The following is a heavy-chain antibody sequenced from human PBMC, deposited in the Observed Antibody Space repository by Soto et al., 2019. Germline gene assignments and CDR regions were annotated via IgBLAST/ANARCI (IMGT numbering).Heavy chain of an antibody. J-gene: IGHJ4*02. V-gene: IGHV3-49*04. CDR1: GFTFGDYA. CDR2: IRSKAYGGTT. D-gene: IGHD6-19*01. Sequence: EVQLVESGGGLVQPGRSLRLSCTASGFTFGDYAMSWVRQAPGKGLEWVGFIRSKAYGGTTEYAASVKGRFTISRDDSKSIAYLQMNSMKTEDTAVYYCTRVSGKHSSGSHWGQGTLVTVSS. CDR3: TRVSGKHSSGSH.